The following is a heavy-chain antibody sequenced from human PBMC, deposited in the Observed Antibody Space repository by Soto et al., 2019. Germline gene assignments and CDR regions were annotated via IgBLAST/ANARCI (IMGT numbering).Heavy chain of an antibody. Sequence: EVQLVESGGGLVQPGGSLRLSCAVSGFTFSDHYMDWVRQAPGKGLEWVGRSTDQAHNFNTFYAASVKGRFMISRDDSKKSLYLQMNSLRIEDTAVYYGVRATTIATSWPSVDCWGQGTLVTVSS. CDR2: STDQAHNFNT. J-gene: IGHJ4*02. V-gene: IGHV3-72*01. CDR1: GFTFSDHY. CDR3: VRATTIATSWPSVDC. D-gene: IGHD1-1*01.